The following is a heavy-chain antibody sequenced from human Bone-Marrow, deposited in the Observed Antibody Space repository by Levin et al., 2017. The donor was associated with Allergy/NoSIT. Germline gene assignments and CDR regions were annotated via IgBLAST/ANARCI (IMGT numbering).Heavy chain of an antibody. CDR1: GVSMSSGDYY. D-gene: IGHD3-16*01. Sequence: SQTLSLTCTVSGVSMSSGDYYWTWLRQHPRKGLEWIGYIFNSASAYYNPSLRSRLTISAETSKSQFSLNLASVTAADTAVYYCARFPDTWVGADYWGQGILVTVSS. J-gene: IGHJ4*02. V-gene: IGHV4-31*03. CDR3: ARFPDTWVGADY. CDR2: IFNSASA.